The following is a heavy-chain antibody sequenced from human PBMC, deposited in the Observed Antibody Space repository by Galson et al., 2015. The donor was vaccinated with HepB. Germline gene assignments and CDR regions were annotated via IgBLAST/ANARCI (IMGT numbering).Heavy chain of an antibody. D-gene: IGHD1-1*01. Sequence: ETLSLTCAVSGGSISSSNWWSWVRQPPGKGLEWIGEIYHSGNTNYNPSLKSRVTISVDKSKNQFSLKLSSVTAADTAVYYCAREGKLQENYYFDYWGQGTLVTVSS. J-gene: IGHJ4*02. V-gene: IGHV4-4*02. CDR2: IYHSGNT. CDR1: GGSISSSNW. CDR3: AREGKLQENYYFDY.